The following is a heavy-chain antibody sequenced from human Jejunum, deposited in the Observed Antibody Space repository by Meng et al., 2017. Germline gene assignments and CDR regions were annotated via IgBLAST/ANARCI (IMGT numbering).Heavy chain of an antibody. D-gene: IGHD1-26*01. Sequence: GGSLRLSCAASGFTFSDHYMDWVRQAPGKGLDWVGRIRDKGNSYTTEYAASVKGRFTISRDDSKNSLYLQMNSLKIEDTAMYYCVRVAVGPSAYDYWGQGTRVTVSS. V-gene: IGHV3-72*01. CDR1: GFTFSDHY. CDR3: VRVAVGPSAYDY. CDR2: IRDKGNSYTT. J-gene: IGHJ4*02.